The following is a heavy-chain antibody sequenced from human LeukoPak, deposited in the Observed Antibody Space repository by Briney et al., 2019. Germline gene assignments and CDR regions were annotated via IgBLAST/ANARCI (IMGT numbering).Heavy chain of an antibody. J-gene: IGHJ5*02. D-gene: IGHD2-2*01. CDR3: ARAFVVVPAAMYFAP. CDR2: IYHSGST. CDR1: GYSISSGYY. Sequence: SSETLSLTCAVSGYSISSGYYWGWIRQPPGKGLEWIGSIYHSGSTYYNPSLKSRVTISVDTSKSQFSLKLSSVTAADTAVYYCARAFVVVPAAMYFAPWGQGTLVTVSS. V-gene: IGHV4-38-2*01.